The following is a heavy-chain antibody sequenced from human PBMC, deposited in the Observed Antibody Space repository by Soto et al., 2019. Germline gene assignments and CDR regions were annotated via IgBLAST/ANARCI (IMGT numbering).Heavy chain of an antibody. V-gene: IGHV4-59*01. Sequence: SETLSLTCTVSGGSISNYYWSWIRQSPGKGLEWIGYIYDTGNTNSNPSLQSRATISMDTSKNQLSLKLSSVTAADTAVYYCARARITMVRELIKYTMDVWGQGTTVTVSS. CDR1: GGSISNYY. J-gene: IGHJ6*02. CDR2: IYDTGNT. D-gene: IGHD3-10*01. CDR3: ARARITMVRELIKYTMDV.